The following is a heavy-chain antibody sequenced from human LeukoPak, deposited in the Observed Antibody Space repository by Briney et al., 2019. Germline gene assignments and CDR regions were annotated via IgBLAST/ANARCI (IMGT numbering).Heavy chain of an antibody. V-gene: IGHV3-48*01. CDR2: ISSSSSTI. CDR1: GFTFSSYS. Sequence: TGGSLRLSCAASGFTFSSYSMNWVRQAPGKGLEWVSYISSSSSTIYYADSVKGRFTISRDNAKNSLYLQMNSLRAEDTAVYYCARGNLELRYLFGYWGQGTLVTVSS. J-gene: IGHJ4*02. CDR3: ARGNLELRYLFGY. D-gene: IGHD1-7*01.